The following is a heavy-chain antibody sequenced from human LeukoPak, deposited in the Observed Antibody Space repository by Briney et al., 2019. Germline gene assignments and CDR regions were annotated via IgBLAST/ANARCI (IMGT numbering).Heavy chain of an antibody. J-gene: IGHJ4*02. CDR1: GFTFSSYW. V-gene: IGHV3-74*01. CDR3: ARGGECNYIGIGY. Sequence: PGGSLRLSCAASGFTFSSYWMHWVRQAPGKGLVWVSHVNSGESDTDYADSVKGRFTISRDNAKHTLYLQMNHLRAEDTAVYYCARGGECNYIGIGYWGQGALVTVSS. D-gene: IGHD2-21*01. CDR2: VNSGESDT.